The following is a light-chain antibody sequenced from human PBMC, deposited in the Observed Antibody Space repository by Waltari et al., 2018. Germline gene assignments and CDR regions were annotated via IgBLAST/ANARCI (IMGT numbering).Light chain of an antibody. Sequence: IVMTQSPPTLSVSPGERATLSCRASQSIARNLAWYQQKPGQAPRLLMYGASTRATGIPARFSGSGSGTDFTLTISSLQSEDSAVYYCQQYNSWRTFGQGTKLEIK. V-gene: IGKV3-15*01. CDR1: QSIARN. J-gene: IGKJ2*01. CDR3: QQYNSWRT. CDR2: GAS.